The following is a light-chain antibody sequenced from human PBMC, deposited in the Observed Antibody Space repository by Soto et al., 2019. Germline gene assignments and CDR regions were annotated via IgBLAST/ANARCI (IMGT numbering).Light chain of an antibody. J-gene: IGKJ1*01. CDR3: QQYGSPPQT. V-gene: IGKV3-20*01. CDR2: GAS. Sequence: IVLTQSPGTLSLSPGERATLYCRTSQSVSNNYLAWYQQKPGQAPRLLIYGASSRATGIPDRISGSGSGTDFTLTISRLEPEDFAVYYCQQYGSPPQTFGQGTKVDIK. CDR1: QSVSNNY.